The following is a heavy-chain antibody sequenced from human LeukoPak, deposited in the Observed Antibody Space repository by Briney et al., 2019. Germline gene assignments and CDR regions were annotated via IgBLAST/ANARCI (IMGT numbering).Heavy chain of an antibody. D-gene: IGHD1-1*01. CDR1: GGSFSGYY. CDR3: ARGLERRPGGKNWFDP. V-gene: IGHV4-34*01. J-gene: IGHJ5*02. Sequence: SSETLSLTCAVYGGSFSGYYWSWIRQPPGKGLEWIGEINHSGSTNYNPSLKSRVTISVDTSKNQFSLKLSSVTAADTAVYYCARGLERRPGGKNWFDPWGQGTLVTVSS. CDR2: INHSGST.